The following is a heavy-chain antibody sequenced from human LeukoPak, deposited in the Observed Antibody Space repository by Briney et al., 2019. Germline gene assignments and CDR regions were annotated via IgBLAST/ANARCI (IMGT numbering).Heavy chain of an antibody. J-gene: IGHJ6*02. CDR1: GFTFTSYA. Sequence: PGGSLRLSCAASGFTFTSYAMHWVRQAPGQRLEWMGWINAGNGNTKYSQKFQGRVTITRDTSASTAYMELSSLRSEDTAVYYCARVEAYCGGDCYLYYYGMDVWGQGTTVTVSS. V-gene: IGHV1-3*01. CDR3: ARVEAYCGGDCYLYYYGMDV. CDR2: INAGNGNT. D-gene: IGHD2-21*02.